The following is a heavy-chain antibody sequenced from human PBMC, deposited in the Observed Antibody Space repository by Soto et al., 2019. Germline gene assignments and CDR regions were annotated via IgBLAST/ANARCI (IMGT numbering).Heavy chain of an antibody. D-gene: IGHD2-21*01. CDR3: ARDAFRGYSDY. Sequence: QVQLQESGPGLVKPSQTLSLTCTVSGGSISSGGYYWSWIRQHPGKGLEWIGYIYYSGSTYYNPYLKSRVTIPVDTSKNQFSLKLSSVTAADTAGYYCARDAFRGYSDYCGQGTLVTVSS. V-gene: IGHV4-31*03. CDR2: IYYSGST. J-gene: IGHJ4*02. CDR1: GGSISSGGYY.